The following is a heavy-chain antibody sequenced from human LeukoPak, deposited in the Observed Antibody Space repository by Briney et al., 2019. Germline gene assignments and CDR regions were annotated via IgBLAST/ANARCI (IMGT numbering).Heavy chain of an antibody. D-gene: IGHD2-2*01. Sequence: SETLSLTCTVSGGSISSSSYYWGWIRQPPGKGLEWIGNIFYSGTTYYNPSLKSRVTISVDTSKNELSLKLNSVTAADTAAYYCARLSAYCSSASCYYPDYWGQGVLVTVSS. J-gene: IGHJ4*02. CDR1: GGSISSSSYY. CDR3: ARLSAYCSSASCYYPDY. CDR2: IFYSGTT. V-gene: IGHV4-39*01.